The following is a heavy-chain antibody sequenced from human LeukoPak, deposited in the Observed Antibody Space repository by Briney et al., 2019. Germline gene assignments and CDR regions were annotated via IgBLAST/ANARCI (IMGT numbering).Heavy chain of an antibody. Sequence: GGSLRLSCAASGFTFSSYGMHWVRQAPGKGLEWVAVISYDGSNKYYADSVKGRFTISRDNSKNTLYLQMNSLRAEDTAVYYCAKARYGSGTLDYWGQGTLVTVSS. CDR1: GFTFSSYG. V-gene: IGHV3-30*18. CDR2: ISYDGSNK. D-gene: IGHD3-10*01. J-gene: IGHJ4*02. CDR3: AKARYGSGTLDY.